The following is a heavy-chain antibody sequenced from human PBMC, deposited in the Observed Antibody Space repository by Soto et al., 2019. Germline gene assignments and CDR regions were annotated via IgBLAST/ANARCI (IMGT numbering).Heavy chain of an antibody. J-gene: IGHJ6*02. Sequence: GGSLRLSCAASGFTFSNYAMSWVRQAPGKGLEWVSAISGSGGTTYYADSVKGRFTISRDNSKSTLYLQMNSLRAEDTAVYYCAKDRVATLYDMDVWGQGTTVTVSS. V-gene: IGHV3-23*01. D-gene: IGHD5-12*01. CDR1: GFTFSNYA. CDR3: AKDRVATLYDMDV. CDR2: ISGSGGTT.